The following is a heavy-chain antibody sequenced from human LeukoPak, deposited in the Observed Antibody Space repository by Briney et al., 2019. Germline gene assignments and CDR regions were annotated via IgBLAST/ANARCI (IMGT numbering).Heavy chain of an antibody. J-gene: IGHJ6*02. V-gene: IGHV3-48*04. CDR1: GFTFSNYA. CDR2: IDSSGSAI. Sequence: GGSLRLSCAASGFTFSNYAMSWVRQAPGKGLEWVSYIDSSGSAIYYADSVEGRFTISRDNARNSLYLQMNSLRAEDTAVYYCARDRMGSLFYYGMDVWGQGTTVTVSS. D-gene: IGHD3-10*01. CDR3: ARDRMGSLFYYGMDV.